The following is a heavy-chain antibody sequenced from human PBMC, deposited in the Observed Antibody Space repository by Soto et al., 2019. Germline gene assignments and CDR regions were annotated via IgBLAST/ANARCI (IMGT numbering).Heavy chain of an antibody. D-gene: IGHD6-13*01. V-gene: IGHV3-33*01. CDR3: ARDRGSGRSWYQLAYYYGMDV. Sequence: PGGSLRLSCAASGFTFSSYGMHWVRQAPGKGLEWVAVIWYDGSNKYYADSVKGRFTISRDNSKNTLYLQMNSLRAEDTAVYYCARDRGSGRSWYQLAYYYGMDVWGQGTTVTVSS. CDR1: GFTFSSYG. J-gene: IGHJ6*02. CDR2: IWYDGSNK.